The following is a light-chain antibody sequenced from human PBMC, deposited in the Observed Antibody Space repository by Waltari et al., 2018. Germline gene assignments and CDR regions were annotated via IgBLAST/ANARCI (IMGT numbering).Light chain of an antibody. J-gene: IGKJ1*01. CDR2: GAS. Sequence: IVLTQSPGPLSLSPGERAPLPCRASQSVSRFLAWYQQKPGQAPRLLISGASSRATGIPDRFSGSGSGTDFSLTISRLEPEDFAVYYCQKYDRLPATFGQGTKVEIK. V-gene: IGKV3-20*01. CDR1: QSVSRF. CDR3: QKYDRLPAT.